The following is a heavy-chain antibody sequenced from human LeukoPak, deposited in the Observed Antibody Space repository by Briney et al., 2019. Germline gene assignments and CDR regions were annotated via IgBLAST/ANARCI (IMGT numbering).Heavy chain of an antibody. CDR3: ADLVYCSSSSCYEPFNQT. Sequence: ASVKVSCKASGGTFSSLTINWVRQAPGQGLEWMGGIIPIFGRANYAQKFQGRVTITADDSTSTAYMELSSLRSEDTAVYYCADLVYCSSSSCYEPFNQTWGQGTLVTVSS. V-gene: IGHV1-69*13. J-gene: IGHJ4*02. CDR2: IIPIFGRA. D-gene: IGHD2-2*01. CDR1: GGTFSSLT.